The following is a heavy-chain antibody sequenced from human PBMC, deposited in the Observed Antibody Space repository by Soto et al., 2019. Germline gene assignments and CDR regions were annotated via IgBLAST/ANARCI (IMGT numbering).Heavy chain of an antibody. CDR3: ARAYYDYVWGSYNI. CDR1: GGSFSSYA. CDR2: IIPIFGTA. Sequence: GAQVKVSCEASGGSFSSYAISWVIQAPGQGLEWMGGIIPIFGTANYAQKFQGRVTITADESTSTAYMELSSLRSEDTAVYYCARAYYDYVWGSYNIWGQGTMVTVSS. J-gene: IGHJ3*02. D-gene: IGHD3-16*01. V-gene: IGHV1-69*01.